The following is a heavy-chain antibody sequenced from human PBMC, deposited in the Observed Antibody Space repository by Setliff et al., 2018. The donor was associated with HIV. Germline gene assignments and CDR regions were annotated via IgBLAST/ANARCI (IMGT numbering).Heavy chain of an antibody. CDR1: GYTFTSYA. CDR3: ARDRSVAVLYNSFDP. CDR2: INTNTGNP. J-gene: IGHJ5*02. V-gene: IGHV1-18*04. D-gene: IGHD6-19*01. Sequence: ASVKVSCKASGYTFTSYAMNWVRQAPGQGLEWMGWINTNTGNPTYAQGRVTFTTDESTSTVYMELSNLRFDDTAIYYCARDRSVAVLYNSFDPWGQGTLVTVSS.